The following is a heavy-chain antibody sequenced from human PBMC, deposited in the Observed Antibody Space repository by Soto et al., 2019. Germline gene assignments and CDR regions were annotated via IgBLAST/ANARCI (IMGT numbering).Heavy chain of an antibody. CDR3: ATSGEVLRFLEWLSFDY. CDR1: GYTFTSYA. V-gene: IGHV1-3*01. D-gene: IGHD3-3*01. Sequence: ASVKVSCKASGYTFTSYAMHWVRQAPGQRLEWMGWINAGNGNTKYSQKFQGRVTITRDTSASTAYTELSSLRSEDTAVYYCATSGEVLRFLEWLSFDYWGQGTLVTVSS. CDR2: INAGNGNT. J-gene: IGHJ4*02.